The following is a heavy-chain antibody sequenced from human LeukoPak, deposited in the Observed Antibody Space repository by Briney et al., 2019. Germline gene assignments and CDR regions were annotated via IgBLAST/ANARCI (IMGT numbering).Heavy chain of an antibody. CDR3: ARAGTGYSSGWYGY. V-gene: IGHV1-2*02. J-gene: IGHJ4*02. D-gene: IGHD6-19*01. CDR2: INPSGGST. Sequence: ASVKVSCKASGYTFTSYYMHWVRQAPGQGLEWMGIINPSGGSTNYAQKFQGRVTMTRDTSISTAYMELSRLRSDDTAVYYCARAGTGYSSGWYGYWGQGTLVTVSS. CDR1: GYTFTSYY.